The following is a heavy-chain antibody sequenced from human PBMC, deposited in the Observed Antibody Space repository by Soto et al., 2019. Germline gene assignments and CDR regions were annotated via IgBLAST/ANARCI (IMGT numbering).Heavy chain of an antibody. CDR2: IKQDGSEK. V-gene: IGHV3-7*01. Sequence: EVQLVESGGGLVQPGGSLRLSCAASGFTFSSYWMSWVRQAPGKGLEWVANIKQDGSEKYYVDSVKGRFTISRDNAKNSLYLQMNSLRAEDTAVYYCARDPEDIVLVPAGSWYFDLWGRGTLVTVSS. J-gene: IGHJ2*01. CDR1: GFTFSSYW. D-gene: IGHD2-2*01. CDR3: ARDPEDIVLVPAGSWYFDL.